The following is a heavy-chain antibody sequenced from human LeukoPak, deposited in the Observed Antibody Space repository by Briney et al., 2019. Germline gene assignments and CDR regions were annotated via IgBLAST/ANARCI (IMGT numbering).Heavy chain of an antibody. CDR2: ISGSGGST. CDR1: GFTFSSYA. D-gene: IGHD6-6*01. CDR3: ASRPSSDAFDI. J-gene: IGHJ3*02. Sequence: GGSLRLSCAASGFTFSSYAMSWVRQAPGKGMEWVSDISGSGGSTYYADSVKGRFTISRDNGKNTLDLQMNSLRAEDTAVYYCASRPSSDAFDIWGQGTMVTVSS. V-gene: IGHV3-23*01.